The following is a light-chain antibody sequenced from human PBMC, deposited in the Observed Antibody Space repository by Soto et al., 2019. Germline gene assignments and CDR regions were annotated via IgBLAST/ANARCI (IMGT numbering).Light chain of an antibody. J-gene: IGKJ1*01. CDR2: KAS. V-gene: IGKV1-5*03. Sequence: AWYQQKPGKAPKLLIYKASSLESGVPSRFSGSGSGTEFTLTISSLQPDDFATYYCQQYNSYPWTVGQGTKVDIK. CDR3: QQYNSYPWT.